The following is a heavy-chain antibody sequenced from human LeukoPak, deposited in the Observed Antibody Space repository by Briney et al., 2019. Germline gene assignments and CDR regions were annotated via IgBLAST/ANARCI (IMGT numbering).Heavy chain of an antibody. CDR1: GYTFTGNY. CDR3: ARRAVEYNWNDFGF. CDR2: INPNSGGT. D-gene: IGHD1-1*01. V-gene: IGHV1-2*02. Sequence: ASLKVSCKASGYTFTGNYIHWVRQAPGQGLEWMGWINPNSGGTKYAQKFQGRVTMTRDTSITTAYMELSRLRSDDMAVYYCARRAVEYNWNDFGFWGQGTLVTVSS. J-gene: IGHJ4*02.